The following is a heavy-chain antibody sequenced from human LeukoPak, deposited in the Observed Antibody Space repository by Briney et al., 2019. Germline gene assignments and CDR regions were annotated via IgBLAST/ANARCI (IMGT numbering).Heavy chain of an antibody. V-gene: IGHV3-48*03. D-gene: IGHD1-1*01. CDR3: ARDLLGDNWNDRGVFDY. CDR2: ISSSGSTI. Sequence: GGSLRLSCAASGFTFSSYEMNWVRQAPGKGLEWVSYISSSGSTIYYADSVKGRFTISRDSAKNSLYLQMNSLRAEDTAVYYCARDLLGDNWNDRGVFDYWGQGTLVTVSS. CDR1: GFTFSSYE. J-gene: IGHJ4*02.